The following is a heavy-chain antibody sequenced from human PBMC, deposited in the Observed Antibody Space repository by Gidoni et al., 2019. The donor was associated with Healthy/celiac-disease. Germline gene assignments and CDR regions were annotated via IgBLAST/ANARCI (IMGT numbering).Heavy chain of an antibody. CDR3: AKDLLDIVVVPAAHAFDI. CDR1: VSTFDDYA. Sequence: EVQLVESGGGLVQPGRSLRLSCAAFVSTFDDYALYWVRQVPGKGLQVVSGISWNSGSIGYADSGKGRFTISRDNAKNSLYLQMNSLRAEDTDLYYCAKDLLDIVVVPAAHAFDIWGQGTMVTVSS. J-gene: IGHJ3*02. CDR2: ISWNSGSI. D-gene: IGHD2-2*01. V-gene: IGHV3-9*01.